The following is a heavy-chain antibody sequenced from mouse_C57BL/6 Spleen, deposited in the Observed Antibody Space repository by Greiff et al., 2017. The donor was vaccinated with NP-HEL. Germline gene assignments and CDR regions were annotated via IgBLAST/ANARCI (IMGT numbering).Heavy chain of an antibody. CDR2: IYPGDGDT. CDR1: GYAFSSSW. D-gene: IGHD3-2*02. J-gene: IGHJ3*01. Sequence: QVQLKHSGPELVKPGASVKISCKASGYAFSSSWMNWVKQRPGKGLEWIGRIYPGDGDTNYNGKFKGKATLTADKSSSTAYMQLSSLTSEDSAVYFCARGAAQATGTWFAYWGQGTLVTVSA. V-gene: IGHV1-82*01. CDR3: ARGAAQATGTWFAY.